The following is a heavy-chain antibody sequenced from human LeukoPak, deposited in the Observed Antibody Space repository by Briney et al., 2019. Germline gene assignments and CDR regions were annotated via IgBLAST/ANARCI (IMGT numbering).Heavy chain of an antibody. CDR2: ISYDGSNK. V-gene: IGHV3-30*18. CDR1: GFTFSSYG. D-gene: IGHD5-18*01. Sequence: GGSLRLSCAASGFTFSSYGMHWARQAPGKGLEWVAVISYDGSNKYHADSVKGRFTISRDNSKNTLYLQMNSLRAEDTAVYYCAKSPAGGYSYGPSDYWGQGTLVTVSS. CDR3: AKSPAGGYSYGPSDY. J-gene: IGHJ4*02.